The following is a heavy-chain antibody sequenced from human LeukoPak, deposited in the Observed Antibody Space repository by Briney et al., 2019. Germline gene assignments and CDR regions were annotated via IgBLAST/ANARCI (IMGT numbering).Heavy chain of an antibody. Sequence: GGSLRLSCTASGFTFSGHWIHWVRQPPGMGLVWVSRINERGTDSMYAESVKGRFTISRDNAKNTVYLQMNSLRAEDTAVYYCARESSGLDYWGQGTLVTVSS. CDR3: ARESSGLDY. J-gene: IGHJ4*02. CDR1: GFTFSGHW. D-gene: IGHD1-26*01. CDR2: INERGTDS. V-gene: IGHV3-74*03.